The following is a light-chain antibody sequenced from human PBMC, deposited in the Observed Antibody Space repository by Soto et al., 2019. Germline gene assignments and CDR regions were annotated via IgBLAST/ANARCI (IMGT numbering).Light chain of an antibody. V-gene: IGLV3-1*01. CDR2: QDS. CDR1: KSGDNY. Sequence: SYEPTQPPSVSVSPGQTASITCSGEKSGDNYACWYQQKPGQSPVLVIYQDSKRPSGIPERFSGANSGNTATLTIRGTQSMDEADYYCQAWDSSTVVLGGGTKLTVL. CDR3: QAWDSSTVV. J-gene: IGLJ2*01.